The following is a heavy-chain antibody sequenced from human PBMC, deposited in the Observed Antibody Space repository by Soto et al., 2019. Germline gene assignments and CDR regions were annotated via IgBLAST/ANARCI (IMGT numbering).Heavy chain of an antibody. D-gene: IGHD3-3*01. CDR3: ARARGSDFWSGYYRPYYFDY. CDR1: GFTFSSYW. J-gene: IGHJ4*02. V-gene: IGHV3-7*05. Sequence: EVQLVESGGGLVQPGGSLRLSCAASGFTFSSYWMSWVRQAPGKGLEWVANIKQDGSEKYYVDSVKGRFTISRDNAKNSLYLQMNSLRAEDTDVYYCARARGSDFWSGYYRPYYFDYWGQGTLVTDSS. CDR2: IKQDGSEK.